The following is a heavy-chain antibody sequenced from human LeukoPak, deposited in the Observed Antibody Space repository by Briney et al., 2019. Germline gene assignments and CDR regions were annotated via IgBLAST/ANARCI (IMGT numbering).Heavy chain of an antibody. CDR2: INPNSGGT. V-gene: IGHV1-2*02. J-gene: IGHJ4*02. CDR1: GYTFTGYY. Sequence: GASVKVSCKASGYTFTGYYMHWVRQAPGQGLEWMGWINPNSGGTNYAQKFQGRVTMTRDTSISTAYMELSRLRSDDTAVYYCARDGRYYDSSGYPNDYWGQGTLVTVSS. CDR3: ARDGRYYDSSGYPNDY. D-gene: IGHD3-22*01.